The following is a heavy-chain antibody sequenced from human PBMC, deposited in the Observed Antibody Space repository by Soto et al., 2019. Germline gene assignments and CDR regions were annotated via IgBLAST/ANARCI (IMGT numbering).Heavy chain of an antibody. Sequence: QVTLKESGPVLVKPTETLTLTCTVSGFSLSNARMGVSWIRQPPGKALEWLAHIFSNDEESYSTSRNSRLTISKNTSKSQVVLTMTNRDPVDTSTYYCAQYRYGWFDPWGQGTLVTVSS. J-gene: IGHJ5*02. V-gene: IGHV2-26*01. CDR2: IFSNDEE. CDR1: GFSLSNARMG. CDR3: AQYRYGWFDP. D-gene: IGHD5-18*01.